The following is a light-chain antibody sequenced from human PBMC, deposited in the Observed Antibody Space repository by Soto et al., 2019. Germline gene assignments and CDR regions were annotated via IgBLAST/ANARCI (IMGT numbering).Light chain of an antibody. CDR3: QQYDSTPIT. V-gene: IGKV4-1*01. CDR1: QSVLYSPNNKNY. J-gene: IGKJ5*01. CDR2: WAS. Sequence: DIVMTQSPDSLAVSLGERATINCKSSQSVLYSPNNKNYLAWYQQKPGQPPKLLIYWASTRESGVPDRFSGSGSGTDFTLTIGSLQAEDVAIYYCQQYDSTPITFGQGTRLEIK.